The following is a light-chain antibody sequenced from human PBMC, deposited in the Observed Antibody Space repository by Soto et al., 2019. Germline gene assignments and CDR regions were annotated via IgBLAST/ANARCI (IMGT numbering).Light chain of an antibody. V-gene: IGKV3-15*01. CDR2: GAS. CDR1: QSVNSH. J-gene: IGKJ1*01. Sequence: EIVMTQSPATLSVSPGERATLSCRASQSVNSHLAWYQQKPGQAPSLLIYGASSRATGIPARFSGSGSGTDFTLTISSLQSEDFAVYYCQQYNNWPRTFGQGTKVEIK. CDR3: QQYNNWPRT.